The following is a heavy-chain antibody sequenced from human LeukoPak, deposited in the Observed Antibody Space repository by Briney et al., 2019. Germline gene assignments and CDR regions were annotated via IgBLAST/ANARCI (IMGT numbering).Heavy chain of an antibody. V-gene: IGHV3-33*08. Sequence: GGSLRLSCAASGFTFSSYAMHWVRQAPGKGLEWVAVIWYDGSNKYYADSVKGRFTISRDNSKNTLYLQMSSLRAEDTAVYYCAREDSSGYFDYWGQGTLVTVSS. CDR1: GFTFSSYA. D-gene: IGHD3-22*01. CDR2: IWYDGSNK. J-gene: IGHJ4*02. CDR3: AREDSSGYFDY.